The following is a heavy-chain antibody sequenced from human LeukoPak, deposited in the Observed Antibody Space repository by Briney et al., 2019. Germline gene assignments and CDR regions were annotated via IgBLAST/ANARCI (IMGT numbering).Heavy chain of an antibody. Sequence: SETLSLTCTVSGGSIRSSYYYWGWIRQPPGKGLEWIGSIYDSGSTYYNPSLKSRVTISVDTSKNQFSLKLNSVTAADTAVYYCARSTPKISSPDYWGQGTLVTVSS. CDR1: GGSIRSSYYY. J-gene: IGHJ4*02. V-gene: IGHV4-39*01. CDR3: ARSTPKISSPDY. D-gene: IGHD6-6*01. CDR2: IYDSGST.